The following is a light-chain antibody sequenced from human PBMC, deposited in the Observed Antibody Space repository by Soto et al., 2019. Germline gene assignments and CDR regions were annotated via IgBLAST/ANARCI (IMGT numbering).Light chain of an antibody. CDR2: GAS. CDR1: QSVSSNY. V-gene: IGKV3-20*01. J-gene: IGKJ4*01. Sequence: ELVLTQSPGTLSLSPGERATLSCRASQSVSSNYLAWYQQKPGQAPRLLIYGASSRATGIPDRFSGSGSGTDVTLTISGLEPEDFAVYYCQQYGGSPLVTFGGGTKVDI. CDR3: QQYGGSPLVT.